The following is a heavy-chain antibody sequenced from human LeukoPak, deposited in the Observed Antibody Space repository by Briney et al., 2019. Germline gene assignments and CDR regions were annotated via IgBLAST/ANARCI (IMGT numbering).Heavy chain of an antibody. Sequence: ASVKVSCKASGYTFTSYYMHWVRQAPGQGLEWMGIINPSSGSTTYAQKFQGRVTMTRDTSTSTVYMELSSLRSEDTAVYYCARERAMIVVVSGRGAFDIWGQGTMVTVSS. D-gene: IGHD3-22*01. CDR3: ARERAMIVVVSGRGAFDI. CDR1: GYTFTSYY. V-gene: IGHV1-46*01. J-gene: IGHJ3*02. CDR2: INPSSGST.